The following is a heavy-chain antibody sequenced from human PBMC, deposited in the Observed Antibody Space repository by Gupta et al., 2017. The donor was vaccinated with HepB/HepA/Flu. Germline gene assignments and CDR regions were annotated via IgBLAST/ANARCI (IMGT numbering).Heavy chain of an antibody. D-gene: IGHD1-26*01. J-gene: IGHJ6*02. Sequence: QVQLQESGPGLMKPSQTLSLTCTVSGDSISSGDYYWSWIRQPPGKGLEWIGYIFDSENTHDNPSLKSRLSISVDMSNNQFSLKLRSVTAADTAVYFCAGSPKSSHSYYYGMDVWGQGTTVIVSS. CDR2: IFDSENT. CDR1: GDSISSGDYY. CDR3: AGSPKSSHSYYYGMDV. V-gene: IGHV4-30-4*01.